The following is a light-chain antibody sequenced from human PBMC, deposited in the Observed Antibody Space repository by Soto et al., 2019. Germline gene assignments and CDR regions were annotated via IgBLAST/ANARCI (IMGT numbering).Light chain of an antibody. V-gene: IGKV3-15*01. CDR2: GAS. CDR3: QQDNNWPPYT. J-gene: IGKJ2*01. CDR1: QSVSSN. Sequence: EIVMTQSPATLSVSPGERATLSGRASQSVSSNLAWYQQKPGQAPRLPISGASTRATGIPGRFSGSGSVTEFTLTISSLQSEDVAVYYCQQDNNWPPYTFGQGTKLEIK.